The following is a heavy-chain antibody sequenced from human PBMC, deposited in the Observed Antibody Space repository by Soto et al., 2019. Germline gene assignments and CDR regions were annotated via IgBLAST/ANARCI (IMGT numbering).Heavy chain of an antibody. J-gene: IGHJ6*02. CDR3: ARGPRADYGMDV. V-gene: IGHV3-11*06. CDR2: ISSSSSYT. CDR1: GFTFSDYY. Sequence: QVQLVESGGGLVKPGGSLRLSCAASGFTFSDYYMSWIRQAPGKGLEWVSYISSSSSYTNYADSVKGRFTISRDNAKTSLYLQMNSLRAEDTAVYYCARGPRADYGMDVWGQGTTVTVSS.